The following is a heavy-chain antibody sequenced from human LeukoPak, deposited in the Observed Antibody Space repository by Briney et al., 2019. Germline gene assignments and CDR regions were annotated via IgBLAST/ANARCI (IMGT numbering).Heavy chain of an antibody. CDR2: IYYSGST. CDR3: ARGGSIVGATPHDAFDI. CDR1: GGSISSYY. Sequence: SETLSLTCSVSGGSISSYYWSWIRQPPGKGLEWIGYIYYSGSTNYNPSLKSRVAISVDTSKNQVSLRLSSVAAADTAVYYCARGGSIVGATPHDAFDIWGQGTVVTAS. V-gene: IGHV4-59*01. J-gene: IGHJ3*02. D-gene: IGHD1-26*01.